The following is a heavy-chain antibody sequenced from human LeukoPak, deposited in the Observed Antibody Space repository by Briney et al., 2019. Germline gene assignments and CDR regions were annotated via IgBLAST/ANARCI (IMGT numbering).Heavy chain of an antibody. CDR2: IIPIFGTA. CDR3: ARTTVVTRTDDY. Sequence: ASVKVSCTASGGTFSSYAISWVRQAPGQGLEWMGGIIPIFGTANYAQKLQGRVTMTTDTSTSTAYMELRSLRSDDTAVYYCARTTVVTRTDDYWGQGTLVTVSS. D-gene: IGHD4-23*01. CDR1: GGTFSSYA. V-gene: IGHV1-69*05. J-gene: IGHJ4*02.